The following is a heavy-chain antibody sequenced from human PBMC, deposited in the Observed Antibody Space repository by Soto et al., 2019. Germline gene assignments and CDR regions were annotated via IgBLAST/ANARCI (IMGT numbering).Heavy chain of an antibody. CDR1: GGSVSSGSYY. V-gene: IGHV4-61*01. CDR3: ARLRYGDPRRQLKHFDY. Sequence: QVQLQESGPGLVKPSETLSLTCTVSGGSVSSGSYYWRWIRQPPWKGLEWIGYIYYRGSTNYNASLKSRVTISVDTSKNQFSLKLSSVTAADTAVYYCARLRYGDPRRQLKHFDYWGQGTLVTVSS. CDR2: IYYRGST. D-gene: IGHD4-17*01. J-gene: IGHJ4*02.